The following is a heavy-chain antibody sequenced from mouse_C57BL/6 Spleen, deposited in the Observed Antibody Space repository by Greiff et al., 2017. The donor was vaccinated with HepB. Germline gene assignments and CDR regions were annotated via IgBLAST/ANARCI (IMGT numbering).Heavy chain of an antibody. CDR2: INPNYGTT. J-gene: IGHJ4*01. CDR1: GYSFTDYN. D-gene: IGHD2-1*01. CDR3: TKIDYGKPLYYAMDD. V-gene: IGHV1-39*01. Sequence: EVQLQQSGPELVKPGASVKISCKASGYSFTDYNMNWVKQSNGKSLEWIGVINPNYGTTSYNQKFKGKATLTVDQSSSTAYMQLNSLTSEDSAVYYCTKIDYGKPLYYAMDDWGKGTSVTVSS.